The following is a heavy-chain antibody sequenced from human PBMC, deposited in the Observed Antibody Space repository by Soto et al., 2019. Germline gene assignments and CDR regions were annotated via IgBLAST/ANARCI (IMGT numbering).Heavy chain of an antibody. D-gene: IGHD3-22*01. CDR1: GFTFSSYG. Sequence: PGGSLRLSCAASGFTFSSYGMHWVRQAPGKGLEWVAVIWYDGSNKYYADSVKGRFTISRDNSKNTLYLQMNSLRAEDTAVYYCARDYFISPESSGYFDYWGQGTLVTVSS. CDR3: ARDYFISPESSGYFDY. J-gene: IGHJ4*02. CDR2: IWYDGSNK. V-gene: IGHV3-33*01.